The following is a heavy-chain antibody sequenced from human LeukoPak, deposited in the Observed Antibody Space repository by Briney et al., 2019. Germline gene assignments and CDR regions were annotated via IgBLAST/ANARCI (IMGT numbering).Heavy chain of an antibody. CDR3: ATDVIAPGFDY. D-gene: IGHD1-14*01. J-gene: IGHJ4*02. V-gene: IGHV3-30-3*01. CDR1: GFTFSSYA. CDR2: ISYDGSNK. Sequence: PGRSLRLSCAASGFTFSSYAMHWVRQAPGKGLEWVAVISYDGSNKYYADSVKGRFTISRVNSKNTLYLQMNSLRAEDTAVYYCATDVIAPGFDYWGQGALVTVSS.